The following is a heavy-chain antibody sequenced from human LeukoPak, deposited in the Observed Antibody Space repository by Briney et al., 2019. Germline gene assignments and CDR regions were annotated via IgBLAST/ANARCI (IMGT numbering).Heavy chain of an antibody. CDR1: GGSISTYY. CDR2: IYNSGST. D-gene: IGHD6-13*01. Sequence: SETLSLTCTVSGGSISTYYWSWIRQHPGKGLEWIGYIYNSGSTNYNPSLKSRVTISVDTSKNQFSLKLSSVTAADTAVYYCARENSNSWYLDYWGQGTLVTVSS. CDR3: ARENSNSWYLDY. J-gene: IGHJ4*02. V-gene: IGHV4-59*01.